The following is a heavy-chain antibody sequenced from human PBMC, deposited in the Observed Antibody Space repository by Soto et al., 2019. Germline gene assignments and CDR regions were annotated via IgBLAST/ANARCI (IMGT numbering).Heavy chain of an antibody. D-gene: IGHD5-18*01. V-gene: IGHV1-2*02. J-gene: IGHJ6*02. CDR3: ARARAGYSPDQDLDV. CDR1: GYTFIGYY. Sequence: ASVKVSCKSSGYTFIGYYIHWVRQAPGQGLEWMGWIDPNSGGTSYAQKYQGRVTMTRDTSISTAYMELSRLRSDDTAVYYCARARAGYSPDQDLDVWGQGTTVTVSS. CDR2: IDPNSGGT.